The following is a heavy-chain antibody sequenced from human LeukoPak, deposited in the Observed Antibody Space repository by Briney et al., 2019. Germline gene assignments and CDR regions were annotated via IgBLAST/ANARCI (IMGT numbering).Heavy chain of an antibody. CDR1: GGSFSTYY. CDR3: ARGRKPGPGEAPAN. V-gene: IGHV4-59*01. CDR2: INYSGST. J-gene: IGHJ4*02. Sequence: PSETLSLTCTVSGGSFSTYYWSWIRQPPGKGLEWIGYINYSGSTTYSPSLKSRVTISVDASKSQFSLKLTSVTAADTAVYYCARGRKPGPGEAPANWGQGTRVTVSS. D-gene: IGHD3-10*01.